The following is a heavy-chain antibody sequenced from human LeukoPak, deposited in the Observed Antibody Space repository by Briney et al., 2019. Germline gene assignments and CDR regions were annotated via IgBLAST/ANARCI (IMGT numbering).Heavy chain of an antibody. J-gene: IGHJ3*02. D-gene: IGHD3-9*01. Sequence: ASVKVSCKASGYTFTSYGISWVRQAPGQGLEWMGWISAYNGNTNYAQKLQGRVTMTTDTSTSTAYMELRSLRFDDTAVYYCARDRDYDIFGLTDAFDIWGQGTMVTVSS. V-gene: IGHV1-18*01. CDR2: ISAYNGNT. CDR1: GYTFTSYG. CDR3: ARDRDYDIFGLTDAFDI.